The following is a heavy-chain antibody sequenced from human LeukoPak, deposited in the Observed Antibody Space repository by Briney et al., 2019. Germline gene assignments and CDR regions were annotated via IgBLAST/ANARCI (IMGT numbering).Heavy chain of an antibody. CDR1: GGSFSGYY. V-gene: IGHV4-34*01. CDR2: INHSGST. CDR3: ARGLWPFIVPESSDYYLDY. Sequence: ASETLSLTCAVYGGSFSGYYWSWIRQPPGKGLEWIGEINHSGSTNYNPSLKSRVTISVDTSKNQFSLKLSSVTAADTAVYYCARGLWPFIVPESSDYYLDYWGQGTLVTVSS. J-gene: IGHJ4*02. D-gene: IGHD3-22*01.